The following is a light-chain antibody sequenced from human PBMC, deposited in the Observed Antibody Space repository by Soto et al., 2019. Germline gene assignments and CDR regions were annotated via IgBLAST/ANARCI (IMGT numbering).Light chain of an antibody. CDR2: DVN. CDR3: TSWTTSTTMI. CDR1: SSDIGAYNF. Sequence: QSVLTQPASVSGSPGQSITISCTGTSSDIGAYNFVSWYQQHPGKAPKLMLYDVNIRPSGVSNRFSGSKSGNTASLTISGIQAEDEAAYYCTSWTTSTTMIFGGGTKLTVL. V-gene: IGLV2-14*03. J-gene: IGLJ2*01.